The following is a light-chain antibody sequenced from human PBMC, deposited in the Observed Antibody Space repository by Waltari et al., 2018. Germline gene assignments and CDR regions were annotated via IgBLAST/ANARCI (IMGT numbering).Light chain of an antibody. V-gene: IGKV3-15*01. CDR2: GAS. CDR3: QERGRT. J-gene: IGKJ1*01. CDR1: QSLSSN. Sequence: IVMTQSPAPLSVSPGEGATLPCKASQSLSSNLAWYQQKPGQLPRLPIYGASTRATGIPARFSGSGSGTEFTLTISSLQAEDFAVYYCQERGRTFGQGTKVEIK.